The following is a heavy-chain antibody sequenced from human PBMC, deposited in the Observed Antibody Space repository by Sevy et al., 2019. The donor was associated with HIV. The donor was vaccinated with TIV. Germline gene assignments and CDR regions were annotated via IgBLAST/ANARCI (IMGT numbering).Heavy chain of an antibody. J-gene: IGHJ4*02. CDR1: DFIFSTYA. CDR3: RRGDTLDY. Sequence: GGSLRLSRAASDFIFSTYAMSWVRQAPGKGLEWVSGISGSGDSTYYANSVKGRFTISRDNSKNTLYLQMNSLRAEDTAVYYCRRGDTLDYWGQGTLVTVSS. CDR2: ISGSGDST. V-gene: IGHV3-23*01. D-gene: IGHD5-18*01.